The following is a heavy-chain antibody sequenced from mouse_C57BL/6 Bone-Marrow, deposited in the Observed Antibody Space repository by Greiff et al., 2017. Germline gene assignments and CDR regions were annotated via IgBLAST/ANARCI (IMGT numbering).Heavy chain of an antibody. CDR2: IYPRSGNT. V-gene: IGHV1-81*01. J-gene: IGHJ4*01. D-gene: IGHD2-12*01. CDR1: GYTFTSYG. Sequence: QVQLKQSGAELARPGASVKLSCTASGYTFTSYGISWVKQRTGQGLEWIGEIYPRSGNTYYNEKFKGKATLTADKSSSTAYMELRSLTSEDSAVYFCARWGGYYRGYAMDYWGQGTSVTGSS. CDR3: ARWGGYYRGYAMDY.